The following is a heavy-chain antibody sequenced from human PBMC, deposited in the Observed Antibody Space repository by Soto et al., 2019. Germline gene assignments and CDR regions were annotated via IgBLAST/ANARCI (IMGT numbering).Heavy chain of an antibody. D-gene: IGHD3-22*01. Sequence: QVQLVQSGAEVKKPGAAVKVSCKASGYTFTDYGISWVRQAPGQGLEWMGWISAKTGNTNYAPIVQGRVTLTTDTSASTAYMELRSLRADDPAIYYCARDRFQYDSSGQGDYWGQGTLVTVAS. V-gene: IGHV1-18*04. J-gene: IGHJ4*02. CDR3: ARDRFQYDSSGQGDY. CDR1: GYTFTDYG. CDR2: ISAKTGNT.